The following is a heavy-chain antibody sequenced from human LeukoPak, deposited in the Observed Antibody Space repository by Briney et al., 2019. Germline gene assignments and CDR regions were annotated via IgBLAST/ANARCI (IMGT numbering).Heavy chain of an antibody. Sequence: GGSLRLSCVASGFTFSSYGMHWVRQAPGKGLEWVAMISYDGSDKYYAESVKGRFTISRDNSKNTLYLQMNSLRDEDTAMYSCATLLLGVGGDYWGQGTLATVSS. J-gene: IGHJ4*02. CDR1: GFTFSSYG. CDR2: ISYDGSDK. CDR3: ATLLLGVGGDY. V-gene: IGHV3-30*03. D-gene: IGHD2-15*01.